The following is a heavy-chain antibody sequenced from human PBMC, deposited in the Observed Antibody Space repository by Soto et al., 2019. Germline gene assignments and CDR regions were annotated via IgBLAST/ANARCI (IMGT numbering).Heavy chain of an antibody. D-gene: IGHD6-13*01. Sequence: VAVISYDGSNKYYADSVKGRFTISRDNSKNTLYLQMNSLRAEDTAVYYCERDSSSSWFYYYYYGMDVWGQGTTVTVSS. CDR2: ISYDGSNK. J-gene: IGHJ6*02. V-gene: IGHV3-30-3*01. CDR3: ERDSSSSWFYYYYYGMDV.